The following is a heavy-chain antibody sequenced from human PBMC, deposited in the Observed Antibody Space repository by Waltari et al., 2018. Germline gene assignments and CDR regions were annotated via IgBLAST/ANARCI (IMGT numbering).Heavy chain of an antibody. Sequence: QVQLQESGPGLVKPSETLSLPCTVPGYSISRGYYLGWIRQPPGKGLDWIGGIYHTGSTYYNPSLKSRVTISVDTSKNQFSLKLSSVTAADTAVYYCARHVPMIVVVTLAFDIWGQGTMVTVSS. CDR1: GYSISRGYY. CDR2: IYHTGST. J-gene: IGHJ3*02. D-gene: IGHD3-22*01. CDR3: ARHVPMIVVVTLAFDI. V-gene: IGHV4-38-2*02.